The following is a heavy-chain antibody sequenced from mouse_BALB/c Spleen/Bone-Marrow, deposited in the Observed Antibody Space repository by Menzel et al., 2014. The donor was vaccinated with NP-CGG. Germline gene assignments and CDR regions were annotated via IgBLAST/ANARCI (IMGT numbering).Heavy chain of an antibody. V-gene: IGHV2-9*02. CDR2: IWAGGST. CDR1: GFSLTHYG. J-gene: IGHJ4*01. CDR3: ARVGDSDYARDY. D-gene: IGHD2-13*01. Sequence: VQLQESGPGLVAPSQSLSITCTVSGFSLTHYGVHWVRQPPGKGLEWLGVIWAGGSTNYISAFMSRLSISKDNSKSQVFLKIHSLQTDDTAMYFCARVGDSDYARDYWGQGTSGTVSS.